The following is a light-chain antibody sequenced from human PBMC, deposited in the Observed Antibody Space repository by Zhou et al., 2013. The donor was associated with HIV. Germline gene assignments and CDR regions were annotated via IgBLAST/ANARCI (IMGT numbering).Light chain of an antibody. CDR3: LSYDNSLSGWL. CDR2: SNN. Sequence: QSVLTQPPSVSGAPGQRVTISCTGSSSNIGAGYDVHWYQLLPGTAPKLLIYSNNNRPSGVPDRFSGSKSGTSASLAITGLQAEDEADYYCLSYDNSLSGWLFGGGTKLTVL. V-gene: IGLV1-40*01. J-gene: IGLJ2*01. CDR1: SSNIGAGYD.